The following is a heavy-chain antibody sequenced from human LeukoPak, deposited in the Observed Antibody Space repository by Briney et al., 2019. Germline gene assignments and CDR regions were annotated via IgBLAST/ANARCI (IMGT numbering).Heavy chain of an antibody. Sequence: GASVKVSCKASGGTFSSYTISWVRQAPGQGLEWMGRIIPILGIAKYAQKFQGRVTITADKSTSTAYMELSSLRSEDTAVYYCARGYCSSTSCYAFDIWGQGTMVTVSS. V-gene: IGHV1-69*02. D-gene: IGHD2-2*01. CDR2: IIPILGIA. CDR3: ARGYCSSTSCYAFDI. J-gene: IGHJ3*02. CDR1: GGTFSSYT.